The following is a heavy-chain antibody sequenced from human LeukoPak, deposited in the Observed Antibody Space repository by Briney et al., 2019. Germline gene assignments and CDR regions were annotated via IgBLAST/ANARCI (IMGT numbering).Heavy chain of an antibody. J-gene: IGHJ4*02. CDR3: ARGTKSRTDY. Sequence: SETLSLTCAVCGGSFSGYYWSWIRQPPGKGLEWIGEINHSGSTNYNPSLKSRVTISVDTPKNQFSLKLSSVTAADTAVYYCARGTKSRTDYWGQGTLVTVSS. CDR2: INHSGST. CDR1: GGSFSGYY. V-gene: IGHV4-34*01.